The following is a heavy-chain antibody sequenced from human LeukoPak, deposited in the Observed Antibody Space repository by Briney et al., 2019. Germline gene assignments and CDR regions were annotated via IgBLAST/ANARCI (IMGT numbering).Heavy chain of an antibody. V-gene: IGHV3-9*01. J-gene: IGHJ6*03. CDR1: GFTFDDYA. D-gene: IGHD1-1*01. Sequence: GGSLRLSCAASGFTFDDYAMHWVRQAPGKGLEWVSGISWNSGSIGYADSVKGRFTISRDNAKNSLYLQMNSLRAEDTALYYCAKDPTGTATYYMDVWGKGTTVTVSS. CDR3: AKDPTGTATYYMDV. CDR2: ISWNSGSI.